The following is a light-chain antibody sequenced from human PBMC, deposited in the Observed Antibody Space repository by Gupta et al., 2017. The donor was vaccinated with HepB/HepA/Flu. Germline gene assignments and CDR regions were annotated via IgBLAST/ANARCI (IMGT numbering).Light chain of an antibody. V-gene: IGLV2-14*01. J-gene: IGLJ3*02. CDR2: DVN. CDR3: VSGARGDTLVM. CDR1: ISDVGGYNA. Sequence: QSALTQPASVSGSPGQSITISCTGSISDVGGYNAVSWYQQYPSKAPNHLIYDVNNRPSGIVDRFSGSKSEDTATVTIAGLQPEEEAVYYCVSGARGDTLVMFGGGTKLTVL.